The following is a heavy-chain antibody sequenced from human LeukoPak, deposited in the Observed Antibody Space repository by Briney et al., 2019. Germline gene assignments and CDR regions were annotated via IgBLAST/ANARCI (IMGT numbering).Heavy chain of an antibody. CDR2: ISASGRSI. D-gene: IGHD3-10*02. V-gene: IGHV3-21*01. J-gene: IGHJ4*01. Sequence: GGSLRLSCAASGFTFSSNYMNWGRQAPGKGLEWVSSISASGRSIYYADSVKGRFTTSRDNAKNSLYLQMNSLRAEDTAVYYCVTMSGFDYWGQGTLVTVSS. CDR1: GFTFSSNY. CDR3: VTMSGFDY.